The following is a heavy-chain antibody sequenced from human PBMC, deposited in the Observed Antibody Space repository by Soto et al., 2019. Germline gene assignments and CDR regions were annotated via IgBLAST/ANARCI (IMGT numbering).Heavy chain of an antibody. CDR1: GFTFSTYA. CDR3: PRDGDPAYSYGYWFDP. D-gene: IGHD5-18*01. V-gene: IGHV3-30-3*01. CDR2: ISYYGNNK. Sequence: GGSLRLSCAASGFTFSTYATHWVRQAPGKGLEWVALISYYGNNKYYADSVKRRFTISRDNSKHTLYLQMNSLRAEDTAVFHCPRDGDPAYSYGYWFDPWGQGTMVTVYS. J-gene: IGHJ5*02.